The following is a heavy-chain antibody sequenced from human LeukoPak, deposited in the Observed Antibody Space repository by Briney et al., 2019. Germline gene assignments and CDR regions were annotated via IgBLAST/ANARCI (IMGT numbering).Heavy chain of an antibody. CDR3: ASYTYGFWKTFDY. J-gene: IGHJ4*02. D-gene: IGHD3-3*01. Sequence: SETLSLTCTVSGGSFSTYYWSWIRQHPGKGLEWIGYIYYSGSTYYNPPLKSRVTISVDTSKNQFSLKLSSVTAADTAVYYCASYTYGFWKTFDYWGQGTLVTVSS. V-gene: IGHV4-31*03. CDR2: IYYSGST. CDR1: GGSFSTYY.